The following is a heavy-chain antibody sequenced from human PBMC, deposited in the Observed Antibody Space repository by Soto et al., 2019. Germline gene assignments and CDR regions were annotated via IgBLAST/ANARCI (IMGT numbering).Heavy chain of an antibody. CDR3: AKDHVVGHSYYGMDV. J-gene: IGHJ6*02. CDR1: GGTLSNYA. V-gene: IGHV1-69*01. CDR2: IIPIFASA. Sequence: QVQLVQSGAEVKKPGASVKVSCKASGGTLSNYAISWVRQAPGQGLEWMGVIIPIFASANYAQRFQGRLMITADESTRTAYMELSSLRSEDTAVYYCAKDHVVGHSYYGMDVWGQGTTVTVSS. D-gene: IGHD3-22*01.